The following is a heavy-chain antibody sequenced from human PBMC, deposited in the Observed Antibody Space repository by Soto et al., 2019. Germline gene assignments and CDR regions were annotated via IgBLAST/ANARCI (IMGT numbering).Heavy chain of an antibody. CDR3: ARVEAARYYYGMDV. V-gene: IGHV1-8*01. CDR1: GYSFTSYD. D-gene: IGHD2-15*01. Sequence: ASVKVSCKDSGYSFTSYDINWVRQATGQGLEWMGWMNPNSGNTGYAQKFQGRVTMTRNTSISTAYMELSSLRSEDTAVYFCARVEAARYYYGMDVWGQGTTVTVSS. J-gene: IGHJ6*02. CDR2: MNPNSGNT.